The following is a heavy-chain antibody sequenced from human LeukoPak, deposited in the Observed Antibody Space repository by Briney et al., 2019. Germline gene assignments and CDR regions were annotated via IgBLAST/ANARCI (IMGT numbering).Heavy chain of an antibody. Sequence: KPGGSLRLSCAASGFTFSDYYMSWIRQAPGKGLEWVSYISSSGSTIYYADSVKGRFTISRDNAKNSLYLQMNSLRAEDTAVYYCAATSKQLPLMFVYWGQGTLVTVSS. CDR3: AATSKQLPLMFVY. V-gene: IGHV3-11*04. CDR2: ISSSGSTI. J-gene: IGHJ4*02. CDR1: GFTFSDYY. D-gene: IGHD6-13*01.